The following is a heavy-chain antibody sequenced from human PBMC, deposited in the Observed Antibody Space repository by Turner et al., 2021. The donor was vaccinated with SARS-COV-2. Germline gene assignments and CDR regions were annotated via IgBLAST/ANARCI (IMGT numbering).Heavy chain of an antibody. CDR3: ASLYDSVRMHSRGYYGLDV. D-gene: IGHD3-10*01. CDR2: MYTSGGT. V-gene: IGHV4-4*07. CDR1: GCSLGRYY. Sequence: QVQVQESGPELVKSSETLSLTCHVSGCSLGRYYWSWIRHSAGKGLEWSGRMYTSGGTNYNPSLKSRVTMSLDTSKNQFSLRLTSVTAADTAVYYWASLYDSVRMHSRGYYGLDVWGQGTAVTVSS. J-gene: IGHJ6*02.